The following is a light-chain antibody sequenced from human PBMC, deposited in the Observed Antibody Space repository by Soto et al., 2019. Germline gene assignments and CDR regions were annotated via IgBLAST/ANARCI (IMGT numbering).Light chain of an antibody. CDR1: QSVSSSY. CDR2: GAS. Sequence: ELVLTQSPCTLSLSPGERATLSCRSSQSVSSSYLAWYQQKPGQTPRLLIYGASSRATGIPDRFSGSGSGTDITLTISRREPEDCAVYYCQQYGSSPYTFGQGTKVEIK. V-gene: IGKV3-20*01. CDR3: QQYGSSPYT. J-gene: IGKJ2*01.